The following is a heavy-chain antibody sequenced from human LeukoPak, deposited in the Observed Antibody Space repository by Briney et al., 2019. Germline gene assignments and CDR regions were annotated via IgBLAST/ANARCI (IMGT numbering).Heavy chain of an antibody. J-gene: IGHJ6*02. D-gene: IGHD1-26*01. CDR1: GFTFSSYA. CDR2: ISGSGSIT. CDR3: ASHSGSYYYYYGMDV. V-gene: IGHV3-23*01. Sequence: PGGSLRLSCAASGFTFSSYAMSWVRQAPGKGLKWVSAISGSGSITYYADSVKGRFTISRDSSKNTLYLQMNSLRAEDTAVYYCASHSGSYYYYYGMDVWGQGTTVTVSS.